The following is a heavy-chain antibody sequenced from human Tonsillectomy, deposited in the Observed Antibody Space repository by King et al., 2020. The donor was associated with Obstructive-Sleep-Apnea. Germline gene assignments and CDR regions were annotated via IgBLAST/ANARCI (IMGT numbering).Heavy chain of an antibody. CDR3: AADANSGQGYCSGGSCYPDDAFDI. J-gene: IGHJ3*02. CDR1: GGSISSGGYS. CDR2: IYHSGST. D-gene: IGHD2-15*01. Sequence: MQLQESGSGLVKPSQTLSLTCAVSGGSISSGGYSWSWIRQPPGKGLEWIGYIYHSGSTYYNPSLKSRVTISVDRSKNQFSLKLSSVTAADTAVYYCAADANSGQGYCSGGSCYPDDAFDIWGQGTMVTVSS. V-gene: IGHV4-30-2*01.